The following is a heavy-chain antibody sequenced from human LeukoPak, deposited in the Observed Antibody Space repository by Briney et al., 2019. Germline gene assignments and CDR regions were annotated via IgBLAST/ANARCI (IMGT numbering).Heavy chain of an antibody. J-gene: IGHJ3*02. V-gene: IGHV5-51*01. CDR3: ARRPIDDSSGYYGYPYAFDI. CDR1: GYSFTSYW. CDR2: IYPGDSDT. D-gene: IGHD3-22*01. Sequence: GESLEISCKGSGYSFTSYWIGWVRQMPGKGLEWMGIIYPGDSDTRYSPSFQGQVTISADKSISTAYLQWSSLKASDTAMYYCARRPIDDSSGYYGYPYAFDIWGQGTMVTVSS.